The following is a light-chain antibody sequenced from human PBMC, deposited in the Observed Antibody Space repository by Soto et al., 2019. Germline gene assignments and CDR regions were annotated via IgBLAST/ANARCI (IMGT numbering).Light chain of an antibody. CDR2: EVT. Sequence: QSALTQPASVSGSPGQSITMSCTGASSDIGGYNYVSWYRQHPGEAPKLMIYEVTNRPSGVSNRFSGSKSGNTASLTISGXXAXXXXDYYCCSYTSSGTPVFGGGTKVTVL. CDR1: SSDIGGYNY. CDR3: CSYTSSGTPV. J-gene: IGLJ3*02. V-gene: IGLV2-14*01.